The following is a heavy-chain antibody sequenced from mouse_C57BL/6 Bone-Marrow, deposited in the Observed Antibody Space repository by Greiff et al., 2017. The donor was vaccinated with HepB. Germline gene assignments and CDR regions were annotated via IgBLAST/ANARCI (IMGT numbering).Heavy chain of an antibody. CDR3: AREDYDDYFDY. V-gene: IGHV1-59*01. Sequence: QVQLQQPGAELVRPGTSVKLSCKASGYTFTSYWMHWVKQRPGQGLEWIGVIDPSDSYTNYNQKFKGKATLTVGTSSSTAYMQLSSLTSEDSAVYYCAREDYDDYFDYWGQGTTLAVSS. J-gene: IGHJ2*01. CDR1: GYTFTSYW. CDR2: IDPSDSYT. D-gene: IGHD2-4*01.